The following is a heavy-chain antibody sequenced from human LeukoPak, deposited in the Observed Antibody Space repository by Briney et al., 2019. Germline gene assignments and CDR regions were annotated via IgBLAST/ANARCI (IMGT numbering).Heavy chain of an antibody. D-gene: IGHD3-9*01. J-gene: IGHJ4*02. CDR3: ARGSGILTGYPFDY. CDR1: GFTVSRNY. V-gene: IGHV3-66*01. CDR2: IYSGGST. Sequence: GGSLRLSCAASGFTVSRNYMNWVRQAPGKGLEWVSVIYSGGSTYYADSVKGRFTISRDDSKKTVYLQMNSLRAEDTAVYYCARGSGILTGYPFDYWGQGTLVTVSS.